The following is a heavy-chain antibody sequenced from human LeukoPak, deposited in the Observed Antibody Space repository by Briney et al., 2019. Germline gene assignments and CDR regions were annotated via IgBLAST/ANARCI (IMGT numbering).Heavy chain of an antibody. CDR1: GFTFSSYA. CDR2: ISYDGSNK. J-gene: IGHJ4*02. D-gene: IGHD3-22*01. Sequence: GGSLRLSCAASGFTFSSYAMHWVRQAPGKGLEWVEVISYDGSNKYYADSVKGRFTISRDNSKNTLYLQMNSLRAEDTAVYYCASCFSPAYYYDSSGPPPDYWGQGTLVTVSS. V-gene: IGHV3-30-3*01. CDR3: ASCFSPAYYYDSSGPPPDY.